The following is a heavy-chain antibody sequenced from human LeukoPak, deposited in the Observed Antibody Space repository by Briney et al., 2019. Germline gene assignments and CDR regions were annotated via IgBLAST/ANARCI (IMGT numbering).Heavy chain of an antibody. J-gene: IGHJ6*02. CDR1: GFTFISYE. Sequence: GGLRLSFAASGFTFISYEMNWVRQAPGKGLEWVSYISSSGSTIYYADSVKGRFTISRDNAKNSLYLQMNSLRAEDTAVYYCARVSSGWYLYYYYGMDVWGQGTTVTVSS. V-gene: IGHV3-48*03. CDR3: ARVSSGWYLYYYYGMDV. CDR2: ISSSGSTI. D-gene: IGHD6-19*01.